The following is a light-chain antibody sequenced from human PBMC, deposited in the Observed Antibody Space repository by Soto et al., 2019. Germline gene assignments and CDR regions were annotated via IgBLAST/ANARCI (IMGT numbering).Light chain of an antibody. Sequence: EVLLTQSPGTLSLSSGERATLSCRASENLLSTDLFWYQQKPGQAPRLLIYGAFSRATGIPDRFSGRWSGTDFTLTITRLEPEDFAVYYCQYYGRSPPFTFGQGTKLEIK. J-gene: IGKJ2*01. CDR2: GAF. V-gene: IGKV3-20*01. CDR1: ENLLSTD. CDR3: QYYGRSPPFT.